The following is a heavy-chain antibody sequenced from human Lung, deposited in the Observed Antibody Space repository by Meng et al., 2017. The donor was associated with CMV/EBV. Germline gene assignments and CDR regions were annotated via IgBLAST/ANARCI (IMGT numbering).Heavy chain of an antibody. J-gene: IGHJ5*02. CDR1: GGSISSGGFY. D-gene: IGHD4-17*01. CDR2: IYYSGST. Sequence: QVHLQESGPGRVKPSQTLSLTCTVSGGSISSGGFYWSWIRQHPGKGLEWIGYIYYSGSTYYNPSLRSRVAISIDTSKNQFSLKLTSVTAADTAVYFCARTNYGDYNWFDPWGQGTLVTVSS. CDR3: ARTNYGDYNWFDP. V-gene: IGHV4-31*03.